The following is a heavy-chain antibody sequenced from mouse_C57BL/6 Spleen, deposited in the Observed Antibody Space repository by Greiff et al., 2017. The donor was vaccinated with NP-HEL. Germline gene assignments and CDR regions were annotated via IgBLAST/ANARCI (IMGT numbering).Heavy chain of an antibody. V-gene: IGHV1-59*01. D-gene: IGHD2-5*01. Sequence: QVQLKQPGAELVRPGTSVKLSCKASGYTFTSYWMHWVKQRPGQGLEWIGVIDPSDSYTNYNQKFKGKATLTVDTSSSTAYMQLSSLTSEDSAVYYCAYSNYVRSAWFAYWGQGTLVTVSA. J-gene: IGHJ3*01. CDR2: IDPSDSYT. CDR3: AYSNYVRSAWFAY. CDR1: GYTFTSYW.